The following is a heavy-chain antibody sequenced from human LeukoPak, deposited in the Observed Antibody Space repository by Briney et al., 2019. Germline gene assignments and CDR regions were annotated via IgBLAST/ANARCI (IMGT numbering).Heavy chain of an antibody. CDR3: AGVPNRSHCSSTSCYRDYYYMDV. Sequence: SGTLSLTCAVSGGSISSSNWWSWVRQTPGKGLEWIGEIYHTGSTIYNPSLKSRVTISVDTSKNQFSLKLSSVTAADTAVYYCAGVPNRSHCSSTSCYRDYYYMDVWGKGTTVTVSS. D-gene: IGHD2-2*01. CDR2: IYHTGST. J-gene: IGHJ6*03. CDR1: GGSISSSNW. V-gene: IGHV4-4*02.